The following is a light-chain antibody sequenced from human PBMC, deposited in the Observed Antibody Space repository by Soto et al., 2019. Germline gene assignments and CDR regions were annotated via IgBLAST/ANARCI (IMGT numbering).Light chain of an antibody. CDR3: SSYAGSSNV. CDR2: EVN. J-gene: IGLJ1*01. CDR1: SSDVGGYTY. Sequence: QSVLTQPPSASGSPGQSVAISCTGTSSDVGGYTYVSWYQQHPGKTPKLMIYEVNKRPSGVPDHFSGSKSGNTASLTVSGLQAEDEADYYCSSYAGSSNVFGTGTKVT. V-gene: IGLV2-8*01.